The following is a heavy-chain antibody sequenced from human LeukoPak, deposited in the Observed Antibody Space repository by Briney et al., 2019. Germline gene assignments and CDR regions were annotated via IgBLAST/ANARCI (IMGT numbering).Heavy chain of an antibody. CDR1: GYTFTGYY. D-gene: IGHD3-22*01. J-gene: IGHJ3*02. CDR2: INCNSGGT. Sequence: ASVKVSCKTSGYTFTGYYLHWVRQAPGQGLEWVGWINCNSGGTNFAQKFQGRATMTRERSIRTAYMELSRLRSDDTAVYYCARKSLKYYDSLDAFDIWGQGTMVTVS. CDR3: ARKSLKYYDSLDAFDI. V-gene: IGHV1-2*02.